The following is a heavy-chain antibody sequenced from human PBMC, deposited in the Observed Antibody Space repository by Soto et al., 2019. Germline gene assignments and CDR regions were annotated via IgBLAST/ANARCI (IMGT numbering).Heavy chain of an antibody. CDR1: GGTFSSYA. Sequence: ASVKVSCKASGGTFSSYAISWVRQAPGQGLEWMGGIIPIFGTANYAQKFQGRVTITADESTSTAYMELSSLRSEDTAVYYCARDAGSALYDFWSGYSNFITFGGLYGMDVWGQGTTVTVS. D-gene: IGHD3-3*01. CDR2: IIPIFGTA. CDR3: ARDAGSALYDFWSGYSNFITFGGLYGMDV. V-gene: IGHV1-69*13. J-gene: IGHJ6*02.